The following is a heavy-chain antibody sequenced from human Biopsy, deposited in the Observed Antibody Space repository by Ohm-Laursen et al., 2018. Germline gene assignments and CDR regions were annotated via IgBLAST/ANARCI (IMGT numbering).Heavy chain of an antibody. CDR2: IYYSGST. CDR1: GGSISSYY. J-gene: IGHJ6*02. CDR3: ARLWGGYHFHGMDV. D-gene: IGHD7-27*01. V-gene: IGHV4-59*08. Sequence: SETLSLTWTVSGGSISSYYWSWIWQPPGKGLECIGYIYYSGSTNYSPSLKSRVTMSVDTSKNQFSLKLSSVTAADTAVYYCARLWGGYHFHGMDVWGQGTTVTVSS.